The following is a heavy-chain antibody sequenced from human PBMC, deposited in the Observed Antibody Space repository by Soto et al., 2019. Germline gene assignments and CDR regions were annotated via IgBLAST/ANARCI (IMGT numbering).Heavy chain of an antibody. D-gene: IGHD2-2*01. Sequence: SEPLSLPCAVYGGSFGGYYWSWIRQPPGKGLEWIGEINHRGSTNYNPSLKSRVTISVDTSKNQFSLKLSSVTAADTAVYYCARARPYCSSTSCYRIAAAGYVDYWGQGTLVTVSS. V-gene: IGHV4-34*01. J-gene: IGHJ4*02. CDR3: ARARPYCSSTSCYRIAAAGYVDY. CDR1: GGSFGGYY. CDR2: INHRGST.